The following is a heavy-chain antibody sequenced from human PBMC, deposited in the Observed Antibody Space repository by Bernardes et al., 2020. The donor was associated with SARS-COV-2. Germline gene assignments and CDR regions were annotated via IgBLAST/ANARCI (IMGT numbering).Heavy chain of an antibody. D-gene: IGHD1-26*01. CDR2: IHHTGTT. CDR1: GGSISVYY. Sequence: SETLSLTCTVSGGSISVYYWSWIRQPPGKGLEWIGYIHHTGTTSYNPSLESRVAISVDTSKNQLSLRLNSVTAADTAVYYCAREWSSFDHWGQGT. V-gene: IGHV4-59*01. CDR3: AREWSSFDH. J-gene: IGHJ4*02.